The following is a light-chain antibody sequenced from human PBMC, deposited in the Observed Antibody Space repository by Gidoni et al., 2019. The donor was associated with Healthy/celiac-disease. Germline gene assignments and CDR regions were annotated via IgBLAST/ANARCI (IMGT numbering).Light chain of an antibody. CDR2: AAS. Sequence: DIMMTQSPSSLSATVRDRVTITCRASQSISSYLNWYQQKPGKAPKLLIYAASSLQSGVPSRFSGSGSGTDFTLTISSLQPEDFATYYCQQSYSTPPLTFGGGTKVEIK. CDR3: QQSYSTPPLT. J-gene: IGKJ4*01. CDR1: QSISSY. V-gene: IGKV1-39*01.